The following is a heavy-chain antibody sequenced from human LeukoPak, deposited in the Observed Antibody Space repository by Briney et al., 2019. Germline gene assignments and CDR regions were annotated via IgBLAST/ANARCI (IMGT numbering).Heavy chain of an antibody. Sequence: ASVKVSCKASGYTFTSYGISWVRQAPGQELEWMGWITAYNGNANYAQNLQGRVTMTTDTSTSTAYMDLRSLRSDDTAVYYCARVYYYDSSGHNWFDPWGQGTLVTVSS. CDR2: ITAYNGNA. J-gene: IGHJ5*02. D-gene: IGHD3-22*01. CDR3: ARVYYYDSSGHNWFDP. CDR1: GYTFTSYG. V-gene: IGHV1-18*01.